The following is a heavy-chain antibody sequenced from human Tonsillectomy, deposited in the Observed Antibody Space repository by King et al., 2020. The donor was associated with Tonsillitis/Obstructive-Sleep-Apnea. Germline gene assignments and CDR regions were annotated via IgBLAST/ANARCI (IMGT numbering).Heavy chain of an antibody. CDR3: ARNPDSLHAFDI. D-gene: IGHD3-22*01. Sequence: VQLVESGGGVVQPGRSLRLSCVASGFTFSSYAMHWVRQAPGKGLEWVAVISYDGSNKYYADSVKGRFTISRDNSKNTLYLQMNSLRAEDTAVYYCARNPDSLHAFDIWGQGTMVTVSS. V-gene: IGHV3-30*01. CDR1: GFTFSSYA. J-gene: IGHJ3*02. CDR2: ISYDGSNK.